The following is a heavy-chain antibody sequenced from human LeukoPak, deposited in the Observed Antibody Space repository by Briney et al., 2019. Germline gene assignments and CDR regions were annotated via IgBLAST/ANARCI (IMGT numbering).Heavy chain of an antibody. J-gene: IGHJ5*02. V-gene: IGHV4-34*01. D-gene: IGHD2-15*01. Sequence: PSETLSLTCAVSGGSFSGYYWTWIRQPPGKGLEWIGEINHSGRTNYNPSLKSRVIMSVDTSKNQFSLKLSSVTAADTAVYYCARPLGYCSDSRCPQSWFDPWGQGTLVTVSS. CDR3: ARPLGYCSDSRCPQSWFDP. CDR1: GGSFSGYY. CDR2: INHSGRT.